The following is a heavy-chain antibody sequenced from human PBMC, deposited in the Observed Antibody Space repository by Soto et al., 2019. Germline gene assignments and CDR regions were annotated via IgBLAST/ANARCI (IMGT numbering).Heavy chain of an antibody. V-gene: IGHV1-2*02. CDR3: ARVRNQYSSSSLGLY. D-gene: IGHD6-6*01. Sequence: ASVKVSCKASGYTFTGYYMHWVRQAPGQGLEWMGWINPNSGGTNYAQKFQGRVTMTRDTSISTAYMELSRLRSDDTAVYYCARVRNQYSSSSLGLYWGQGTLVTVSS. CDR1: GYTFTGYY. CDR2: INPNSGGT. J-gene: IGHJ4*02.